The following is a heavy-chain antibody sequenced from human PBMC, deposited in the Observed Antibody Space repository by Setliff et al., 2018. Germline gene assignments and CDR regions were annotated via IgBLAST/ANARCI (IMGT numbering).Heavy chain of an antibody. V-gene: IGHV4-39*07. CDR1: GGSISSSSYY. D-gene: IGHD3-3*01. CDR3: ARRETYYNFWSGYYAY. Sequence: SETLSLTCTVSGGSISSSSYYWGWIRQPPGKGLEWIGSLYHSGTTYYNPSLKRRVTISLDTSKNQFSLKLSSVTAADTAVYYCARRETYYNFWSGYYAYWGQGTLVTVSS. CDR2: LYHSGTT. J-gene: IGHJ4*02.